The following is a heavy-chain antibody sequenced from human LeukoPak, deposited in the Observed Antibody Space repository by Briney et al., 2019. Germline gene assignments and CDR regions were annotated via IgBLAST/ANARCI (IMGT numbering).Heavy chain of an antibody. V-gene: IGHV3-21*01. CDR1: GFTFSSYS. CDR2: ISSSSSYI. D-gene: IGHD2-15*01. J-gene: IGHJ4*02. Sequence: GGSLRLSCAASGFTFSSYSMNWVRQAPGKGLEWVSSISSSSSYIYYADSVRGRFTNPRDNVKTSLYLQMNSLRAEDTAVYYCARQVGHCSVGNCYFDDWGQGTLVTVSS. CDR3: ARQVGHCSVGNCYFDD.